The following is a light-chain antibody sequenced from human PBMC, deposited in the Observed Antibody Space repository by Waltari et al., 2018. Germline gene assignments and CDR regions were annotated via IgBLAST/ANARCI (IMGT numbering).Light chain of an antibody. J-gene: IGKJ1*01. V-gene: IGKV1-39*01. CDR3: QQSYSPLST. Sequence: DIQMTQSPSSLSASVGDRVTITCRASQSISTYLNWYQQKPGKAPKLLISDTSSLQSGGPSRFSGRGSRTDFTLTISSLQAEDLATYYCQQSYSPLSTFGQGTKVEIK. CDR2: DTS. CDR1: QSISTY.